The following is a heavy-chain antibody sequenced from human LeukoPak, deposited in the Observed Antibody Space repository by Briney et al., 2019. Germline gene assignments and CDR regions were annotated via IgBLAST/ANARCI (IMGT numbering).Heavy chain of an antibody. CDR3: AKGAYYYDSSGQYYFDY. Sequence: GRSLRLSCAASGFTFSSYAMHWVRQAPGKGLEWVAVISYDGSNKYYADSVKGRFTISRDNSKNTLYLQMNSLRAEDTAVYYCAKGAYYYDSSGQYYFDYWGQGSLVTVSS. CDR1: GFTFSSYA. CDR2: ISYDGSNK. V-gene: IGHV3-30-3*01. J-gene: IGHJ4*02. D-gene: IGHD3-22*01.